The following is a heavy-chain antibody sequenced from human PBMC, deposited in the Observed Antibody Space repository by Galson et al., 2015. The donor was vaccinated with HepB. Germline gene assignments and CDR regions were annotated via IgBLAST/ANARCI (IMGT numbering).Heavy chain of an antibody. V-gene: IGHV3-30-3*01. Sequence: VRQAPGKGLEWVAIISYDGSNKYYADSVKGRFTISRDNSKNTLYLQMNSLRAEDTAVYYCAREDYDFWSGYFDYWGQGTLVTVSS. CDR3: AREDYDFWSGYFDY. D-gene: IGHD3-3*01. CDR2: ISYDGSNK. J-gene: IGHJ4*02.